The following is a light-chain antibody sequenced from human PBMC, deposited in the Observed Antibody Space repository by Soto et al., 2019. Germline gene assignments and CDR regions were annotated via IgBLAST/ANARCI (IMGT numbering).Light chain of an antibody. CDR1: QGVGKY. CDR2: ATS. J-gene: IGKJ2*01. Sequence: DIQMTQSPSSLSASVGDSVTITCRASQGVGKYLAWFQQRPGQPPKSLIYATSTLQTGGPPRFIGSGSGTHFTLTLSSLQPDDVATYYCRQYNSYPQTFGQGTKLEIK. V-gene: IGKV1-16*01. CDR3: RQYNSYPQT.